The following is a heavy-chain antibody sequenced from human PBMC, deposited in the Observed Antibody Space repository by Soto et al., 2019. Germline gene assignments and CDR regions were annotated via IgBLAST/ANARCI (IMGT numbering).Heavy chain of an antibody. Sequence: ASVKVSCKASGYTFTSYGISWVRQAPGQGLERMGWISAYNGNTNYAQKLQGRVNMTTDTSTSTAYMELRSLRSDDTAVYYCARDLQSYCSGGSCYEEFDYWGRG. V-gene: IGHV1-18*01. D-gene: IGHD2-15*01. J-gene: IGHJ4*02. CDR3: ARDLQSYCSGGSCYEEFDY. CDR1: GYTFTSYG. CDR2: ISAYNGNT.